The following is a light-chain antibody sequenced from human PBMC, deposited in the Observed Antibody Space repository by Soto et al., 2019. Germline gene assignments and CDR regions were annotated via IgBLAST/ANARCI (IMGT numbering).Light chain of an antibody. V-gene: IGKV1-39*01. Sequence: DLQMTQSPPSLSASVGDRVTITCRTSQTIGKYLNWYQQKPGKAPKLLIYAASSLQSGVPSRFSGSGSGTDFTLTISSLQPEDFAAYYCQQSYSTPPWAFGQGTKLEIK. CDR1: QTIGKY. CDR3: QQSYSTPPWA. J-gene: IGKJ2*01. CDR2: AAS.